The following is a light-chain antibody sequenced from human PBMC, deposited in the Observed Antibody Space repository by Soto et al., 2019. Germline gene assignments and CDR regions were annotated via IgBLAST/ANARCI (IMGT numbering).Light chain of an antibody. CDR2: GAS. Sequence: EIVMTQSPATLSVSPGERVTLSCRASQSDKSNLAWYQQKFGQTARLLIYGASTRATGVPARFSGSGSGTEFTLTISSRQSEDFAVYYCQHYNNWPPWTFGQGTKVEI. J-gene: IGKJ1*01. CDR3: QHYNNWPPWT. V-gene: IGKV3-15*01. CDR1: QSDKSN.